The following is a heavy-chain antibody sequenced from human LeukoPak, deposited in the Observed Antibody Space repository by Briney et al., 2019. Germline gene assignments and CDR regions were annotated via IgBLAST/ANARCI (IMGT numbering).Heavy chain of an antibody. Sequence: PGGSLRLSCAASGFTFSSYAMSWVRQAPGKGLEWVSAISGSGGSTYYADSEKGRFTISRDNSKNTLYLQMNSLRAEDTAVYYCAKDKAAVRGVIYNWFDPWGQGTLVTVSS. CDR1: GFTFSSYA. V-gene: IGHV3-23*01. J-gene: IGHJ5*02. CDR2: ISGSGGST. D-gene: IGHD3-10*01. CDR3: AKDKAAVRGVIYNWFDP.